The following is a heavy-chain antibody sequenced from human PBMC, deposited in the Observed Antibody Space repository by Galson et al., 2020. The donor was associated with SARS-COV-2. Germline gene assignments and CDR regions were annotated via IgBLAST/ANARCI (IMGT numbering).Heavy chain of an antibody. Sequence: ASVKVSCKVSGYTITELSMHWVRQAPGKGLEWMGGFDPEDGETIYAQKFQGRVTMTEDTSTDTAYMELSSLRSEDTAVYYCATAPAVAGTHLAYYYYYGMDVWGQGTTVTVSS. CDR1: GYTITELS. J-gene: IGHJ6*02. CDR3: ATAPAVAGTHLAYYYYYGMDV. CDR2: FDPEDGET. V-gene: IGHV1-24*01. D-gene: IGHD6-19*01.